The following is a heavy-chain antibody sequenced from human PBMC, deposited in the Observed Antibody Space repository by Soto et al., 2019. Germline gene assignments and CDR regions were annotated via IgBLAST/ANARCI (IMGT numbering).Heavy chain of an antibody. CDR1: GFTFSTYA. J-gene: IGHJ4*02. CDR2: ISGSGDST. V-gene: IGHV3-23*01. D-gene: IGHD2-15*01. CDR3: ARVPSSSGRAHFDY. Sequence: PGESLKISCAASGFTFSTYAMNWVRQAPGKGLEWVSGISGSGDSTYYADSVKGRFTISRDNSKNTLYLQMNSLRAEDTAVYYCARVPSSSGRAHFDYWGQGTLVTVSS.